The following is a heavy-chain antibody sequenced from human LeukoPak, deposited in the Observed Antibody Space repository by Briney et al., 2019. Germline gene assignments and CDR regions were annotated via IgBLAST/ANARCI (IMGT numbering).Heavy chain of an antibody. V-gene: IGHV1-24*01. J-gene: IGHJ3*02. Sequence: ASVKVSCKASGYTFSSYSMHWVRQAPGQGLEWMGGFDPEDGETIYAQKFQGRVTMTEDTSTDTAYMELSSLRSEDTAVYYCATGYIRNAFDIWGQGTMVTVSS. CDR1: GYTFSSYS. CDR2: FDPEDGET. D-gene: IGHD1-1*01. CDR3: ATGYIRNAFDI.